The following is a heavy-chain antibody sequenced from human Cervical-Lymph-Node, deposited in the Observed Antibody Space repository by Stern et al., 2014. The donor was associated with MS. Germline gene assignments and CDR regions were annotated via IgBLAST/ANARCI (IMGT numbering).Heavy chain of an antibody. CDR2: VYSIGHP. V-gene: IGHV4-39*01. J-gene: IGHJ4*02. D-gene: IGHD5-18*01. CDR3: ARHQLGYGYAYLRY. CDR1: GDSLSSRPFY. Sequence: VHLVESGPGLVKPSDTLSLTCSVSGDSLSSRPFYWGWLRQPPGKGPEWIGSVYSIGHPYYHPSLQGRVTISFDTSKSQFSLMLTSVTAADTAVYYCARHQLGYGYAYLRYWGQGTLVTVSS.